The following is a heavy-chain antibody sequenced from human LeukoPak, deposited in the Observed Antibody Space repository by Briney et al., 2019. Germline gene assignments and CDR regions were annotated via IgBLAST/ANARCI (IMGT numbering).Heavy chain of an antibody. CDR3: ARDNRRGNFDY. CDR2: IIPIFGTA. V-gene: IGHV1-69*13. CDR1: GGTFSSYA. Sequence: SVKVSCKASGGTFSSYAISWVRQAPGQGLEWMGGIIPIFGTANYAQKFQGRVTITADESMSTAYMELSSLRSEGTAVYYCARDNRRGNFDYWGQGTLVTVSS. J-gene: IGHJ4*02. D-gene: IGHD3-16*01.